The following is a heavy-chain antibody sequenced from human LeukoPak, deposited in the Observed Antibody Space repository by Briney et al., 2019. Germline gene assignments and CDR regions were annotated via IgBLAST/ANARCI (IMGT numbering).Heavy chain of an antibody. J-gene: IGHJ4*02. CDR2: IHSGGSTK. Sequence: PGGSLRLSCEASGFTFSNYDMHWVRQAPGKGLEWVTFIHSGGSTKSYADSVKGRFTISRDNSRNTLYLQMNSLRPEDTAVYYCGGLAIHDHWGQGTLVTVSS. CDR1: GFTFSNYD. CDR3: GGLAIHDH. D-gene: IGHD3/OR15-3a*01. V-gene: IGHV3-30*02.